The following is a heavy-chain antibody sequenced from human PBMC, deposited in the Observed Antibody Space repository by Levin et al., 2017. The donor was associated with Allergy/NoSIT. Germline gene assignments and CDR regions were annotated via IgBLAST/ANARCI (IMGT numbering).Heavy chain of an antibody. CDR1: GFTFSNYG. J-gene: IGHJ5*02. D-gene: IGHD2-2*01. CDR2: ISYDGSNK. Sequence: TGGSLRLSCAASGFTFSNYGMHWVRQAPGKGLEWVTFISYDGSNKYYAGSVKGRFTISRDNSKNTLYLQMNSLRAEDTAIYYCAKAIVVVPAAPNWFDPWGQGTLVIVSS. V-gene: IGHV3-30*18. CDR3: AKAIVVVPAAPNWFDP.